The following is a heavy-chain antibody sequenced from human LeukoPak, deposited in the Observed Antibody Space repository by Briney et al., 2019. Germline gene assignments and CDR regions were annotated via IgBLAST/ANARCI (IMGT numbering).Heavy chain of an antibody. CDR2: IRSKANSYAI. J-gene: IGHJ6*03. CDR3: KAVMYSGGVYYYMDV. Sequence: PGGSLRLSCAASGFTFSGSAMHWVRQASGKGLEWVGRIRSKANSYAIAYAASVKGRFTISRDDSKNTAYLQMNSLKTEDTAVYYCKAVMYSGGVYYYMDVWGKGTTITISS. V-gene: IGHV3-73*01. CDR1: GFTFSGSA. D-gene: IGHD3-10*01.